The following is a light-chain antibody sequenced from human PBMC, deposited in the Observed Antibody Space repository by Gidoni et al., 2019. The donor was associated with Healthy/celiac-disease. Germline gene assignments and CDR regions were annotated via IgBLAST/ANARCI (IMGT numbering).Light chain of an antibody. J-gene: IGKJ2*02. CDR3: QQYNNWLPGT. CDR1: QSVSSS. CDR2: GAS. Sequence: EIVMTQPPATLSVSPGETATLSCRASQSVSSSLAWYQQKPGQAPRLLIYGASTRATGIPARFSGSGSGTEFTLTISSLQSEDFAVYYCQQYNNWLPGTFGQGTKPEIK. V-gene: IGKV3-15*01.